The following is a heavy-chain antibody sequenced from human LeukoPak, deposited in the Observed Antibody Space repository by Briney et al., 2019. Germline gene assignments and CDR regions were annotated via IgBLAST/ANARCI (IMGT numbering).Heavy chain of an antibody. CDR1: GGSISSSSYY. CDR2: IYYSGST. Sequence: SETLSLTCTVSGGSISSSSYYWGWIRQPPGKGLEWIGSIYYSGSTYYNPSLKSRVTISVDTSKNQFSLKLSSVTAADTAAYYCARDRAYYGSGRTLDYWGQGTLVTVSS. D-gene: IGHD3-10*01. CDR3: ARDRAYYGSGRTLDY. V-gene: IGHV4-39*07. J-gene: IGHJ4*02.